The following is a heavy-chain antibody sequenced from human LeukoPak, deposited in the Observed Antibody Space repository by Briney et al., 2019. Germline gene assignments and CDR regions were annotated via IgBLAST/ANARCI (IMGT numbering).Heavy chain of an antibody. D-gene: IGHD6-19*01. J-gene: IGHJ4*02. CDR3: ARDFSSLTGIILAASDH. V-gene: IGHV3-23*01. CDR2: MSGSGGTT. Sequence: PGGSLRLSCAASGFTFSSYAMSWVRQAPGKGLEWVSAMSGSGGTTYYADSVKGRFTISRDNSENTLYLQMNSLRADDTAVYYCARDFSSLTGIILAASDHWGQGTLVTVSS. CDR1: GFTFSSYA.